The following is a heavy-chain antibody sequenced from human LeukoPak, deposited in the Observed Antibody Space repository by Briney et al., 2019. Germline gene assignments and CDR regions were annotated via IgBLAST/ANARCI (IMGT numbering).Heavy chain of an antibody. CDR3: ARRLTQYDCFDP. Sequence: SQTLSRTCAISGDSVSSNSVTWNWIRQSPSRGLEWLGRTYYRSTWYNDYAVSVRGRITVNPDTSKNQFSLHPNSVTPEDTAVYYCARRLTQYDCFDPWGQGILVTVSS. J-gene: IGHJ5*02. D-gene: IGHD2-2*01. V-gene: IGHV6-1*01. CDR2: TYYRSTWYN. CDR1: GDSVSSNSVT.